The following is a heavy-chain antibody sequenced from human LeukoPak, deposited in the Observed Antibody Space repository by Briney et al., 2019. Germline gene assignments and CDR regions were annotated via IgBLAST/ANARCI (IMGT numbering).Heavy chain of an antibody. V-gene: IGHV4-4*07. J-gene: IGHJ5*02. Sequence: SETLSLTCTVSGGSISSYYWSWIRQPAGKGLEWIGRIYTSGSTNYNPSLKSRVTMSVDTSKNQFSLQLNSVTPEDTAVYYCARGPGEGTTKTFDPWGQGTLVTVSS. CDR1: GGSISSYY. CDR2: IYTSGST. CDR3: ARGPGEGTTKTFDP. D-gene: IGHD1-1*01.